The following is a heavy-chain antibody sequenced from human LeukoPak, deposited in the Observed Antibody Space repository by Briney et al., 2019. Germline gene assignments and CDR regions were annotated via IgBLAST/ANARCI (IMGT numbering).Heavy chain of an antibody. CDR2: ISTSGTP. J-gene: IGHJ4*01. CDR1: GDSISSGDYC. CDR3: ARLPY. V-gene: IGHV4-61*02. Sequence: SETLSLTCTVSGDSISSGDYCWNWIGQPAGKRLEWIGRISTSGTPNYNHSFRGRLTISIDTSKNPFSLNLRSVTAAETGIYYFARLPYWGQGTLVTVSS.